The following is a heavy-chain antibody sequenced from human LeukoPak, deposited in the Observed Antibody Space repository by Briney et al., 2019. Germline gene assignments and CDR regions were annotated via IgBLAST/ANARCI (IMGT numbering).Heavy chain of an antibody. J-gene: IGHJ4*02. Sequence: GGSLGLSCAASGFTFSSYWMHWVRQAPGKGLVWVSRINSDGSSTSYADSVKGRFTISRDNAKNTLYLQMSSLRAEDTAVYYCARDPGQQWFDFFDYWGQGTLVTVSS. CDR2: INSDGSST. CDR3: ARDPGQQWFDFFDY. D-gene: IGHD6-19*01. V-gene: IGHV3-74*01. CDR1: GFTFSSYW.